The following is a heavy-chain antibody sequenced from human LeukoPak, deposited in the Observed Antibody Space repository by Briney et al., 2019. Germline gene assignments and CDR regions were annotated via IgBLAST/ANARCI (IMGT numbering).Heavy chain of an antibody. CDR1: GYTFTSYD. D-gene: IGHD3-10*01. J-gene: IGHJ5*02. CDR2: MNPNSGNT. V-gene: IGHV1-8*01. Sequence: ASVKVSCKASGYTFTSYDINWVRQAPGQGLEWMGWMNPNSGNTGYAQKFQSRVTMTRNTSISTAYMELSSLRSEDTAVYYCARWSSGSGSYRPLGGFDPWAREPWSPSPQ. CDR3: ARWSSGSGSYRPLGGFDP.